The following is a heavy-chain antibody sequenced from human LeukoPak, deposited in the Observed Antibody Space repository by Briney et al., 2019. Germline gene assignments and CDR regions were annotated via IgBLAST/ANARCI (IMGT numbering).Heavy chain of an antibody. V-gene: IGHV1-18*01. CDR2: ISAYNGNT. CDR1: GYTFTSYG. Sequence: ASVKVSCKASGYTFTSYGISWVRQAPGQGLEWMGWISAYNGNTNYAQKLQGRVTMTTDTSTSTAYMELRSLRSDDTAVYYCASVPRRSSSWSFDYWGQGTLVTVSS. CDR3: ASVPRRSSSWSFDY. D-gene: IGHD6-13*01. J-gene: IGHJ4*02.